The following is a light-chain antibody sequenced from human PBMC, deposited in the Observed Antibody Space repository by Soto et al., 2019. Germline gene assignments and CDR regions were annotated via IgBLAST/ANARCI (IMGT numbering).Light chain of an antibody. J-gene: IGKJ1*01. CDR1: QSIISL. V-gene: IGKV1-5*01. CDR2: DAS. Sequence: DIQMTQSPSTLSASVGDRVTITCRASQSIISLLACYQQKPVKSPNLLIYDASIFESGVPSMFSGSGSGTEFNLTLSSLQPDAFATYSCQQYNSYSWTFGQGTKVDNK. CDR3: QQYNSYSWT.